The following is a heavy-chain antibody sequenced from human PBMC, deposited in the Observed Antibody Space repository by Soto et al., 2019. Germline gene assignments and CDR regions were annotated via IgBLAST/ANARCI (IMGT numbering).Heavy chain of an antibody. Sequence: QLQLQESGPGLVRPSETLSLTCTVSGGSINDFAYYWGWIRQPPGKGLEWIGTVYYNENTYYNPSLKSRVTISVDTATNQCSLNLRSVTAADTAMYFCARRERYYGSPGWFDPWGQGTLVTVSS. D-gene: IGHD3-16*01. CDR2: VYYNENT. CDR1: GGSINDFAYY. J-gene: IGHJ5*02. V-gene: IGHV4-39*01. CDR3: ARRERYYGSPGWFDP.